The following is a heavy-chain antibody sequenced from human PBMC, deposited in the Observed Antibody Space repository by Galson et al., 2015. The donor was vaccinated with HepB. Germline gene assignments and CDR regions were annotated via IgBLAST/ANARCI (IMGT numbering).Heavy chain of an antibody. Sequence: SVKVSCKASGYTFTGYYMHWVRQAPGQGLEWMGRINPNSGGTNYAQKFQGRVTMTRDTSISTAYMELSRLRSDDTAVYYCARAYYDFWSGSGYFDYWGQGTLVTVSS. J-gene: IGHJ4*02. CDR3: ARAYYDFWSGSGYFDY. D-gene: IGHD3-3*01. CDR2: INPNSGGT. CDR1: GYTFTGYY. V-gene: IGHV1-2*06.